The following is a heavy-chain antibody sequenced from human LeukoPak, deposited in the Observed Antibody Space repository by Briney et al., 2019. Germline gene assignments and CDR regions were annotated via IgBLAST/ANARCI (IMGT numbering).Heavy chain of an antibody. CDR2: ILGSGANT. CDR3: AKDMRWGRLAGADGFDY. V-gene: IGHV3-23*01. Sequence: GGSLRLSCATSGFTFSTYAMNWVRQAPGKGLEWVSGILGSGANTYYADSGKGRFTISRDNSRNTLYLQINSLRAEDTAIYYCAKDMRWGRLAGADGFDYWGQGALVTVSS. J-gene: IGHJ4*02. D-gene: IGHD6-13*01. CDR1: GFTFSTYA.